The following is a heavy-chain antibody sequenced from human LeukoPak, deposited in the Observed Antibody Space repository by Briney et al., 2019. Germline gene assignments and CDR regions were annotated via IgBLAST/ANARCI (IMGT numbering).Heavy chain of an antibody. Sequence: ASVKVCCKASGYTFTGYYMHWVRQAPGQGLEWMGWINPNSGGTNYAQKFQGRVTMTRDTSISTAYMELSRLRSDDTAVYYCARAACSSTSCYSLNWFDPWGQGTLVTVSS. CDR1: GYTFTGYY. J-gene: IGHJ5*02. CDR3: ARAACSSTSCYSLNWFDP. D-gene: IGHD2-2*01. V-gene: IGHV1-2*02. CDR2: INPNSGGT.